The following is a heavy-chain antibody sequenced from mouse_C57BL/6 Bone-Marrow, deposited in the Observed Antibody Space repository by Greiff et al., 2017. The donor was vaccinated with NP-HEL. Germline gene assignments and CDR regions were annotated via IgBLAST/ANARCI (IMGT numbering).Heavy chain of an antibody. CDR3: ARGGGTGYFDY. CDR2: ISYDGSN. Sequence: EVQLQESGPGLVKPSQSLSLTCSVTGYSITSGYYWNWIRQFPGNKLEWMGYISYDGSNNYIPSLKNRISITRDTSKNQFFLKLNSVTTEDTATYYCARGGGTGYFDYWGKGTTLTVSS. D-gene: IGHD3-3*01. J-gene: IGHJ2*01. V-gene: IGHV3-6*01. CDR1: GYSITSGYY.